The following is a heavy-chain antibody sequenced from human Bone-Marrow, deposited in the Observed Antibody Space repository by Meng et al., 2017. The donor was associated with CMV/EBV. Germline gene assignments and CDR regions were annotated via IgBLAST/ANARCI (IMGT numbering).Heavy chain of an antibody. CDR3: VKDREGLPFFVLLSNPAPIDY. J-gene: IGHJ4*02. V-gene: IGHV3-30*02. CDR2: IRYDGSNK. D-gene: IGHD3-3*01. CDR1: GFTFSSYG. Sequence: GESLKISCAASGFTFSSYGMHWFRQAPGKGLEWVAFIRYDGSNKYYEDSVKGRFTISRDNSKNTLYLQMNSLRAEDTAVYYFVKDREGLPFFVLLSNPAPIDYWGQGTLVTVSS.